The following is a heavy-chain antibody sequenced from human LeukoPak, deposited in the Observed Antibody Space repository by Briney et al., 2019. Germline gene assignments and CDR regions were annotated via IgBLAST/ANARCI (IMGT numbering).Heavy chain of an antibody. D-gene: IGHD2-15*01. CDR3: AREKVAHIYYYYYYMDV. CDR2: IYTSGST. V-gene: IGHV4-4*07. CDR1: GGSISSYY. Sequence: PSETLSLTCTVSGGSISSYYWSWIRQPAGKGLEWNGRIYTSGSTNYNPSLKSRVTMSVDTSKNQYSLKLSSVTAADTAVYYWAREKVAHIYYYYYYMDVWGKGTTVTVSS. J-gene: IGHJ6*03.